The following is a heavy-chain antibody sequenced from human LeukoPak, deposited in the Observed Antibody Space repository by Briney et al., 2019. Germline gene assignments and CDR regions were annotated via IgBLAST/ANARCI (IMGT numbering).Heavy chain of an antibody. J-gene: IGHJ4*02. Sequence: SGGSLRLSCAASGFPSSSYGMPWVRQAPGKGLEWVALIWYDGTNKYYADSVKGRFTISRDNSKNTLYLQMNSLRAEDTAVYYCAMDKPPTFIAVAGTFDYWGQGTLVTVSS. CDR2: IWYDGTNK. CDR1: GFPSSSYG. CDR3: AMDKPPTFIAVAGTFDY. D-gene: IGHD6-19*01. V-gene: IGHV3-30*02.